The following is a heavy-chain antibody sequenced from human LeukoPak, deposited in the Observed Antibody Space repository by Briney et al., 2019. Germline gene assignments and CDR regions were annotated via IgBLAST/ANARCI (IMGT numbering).Heavy chain of an antibody. CDR1: GFTFSSYA. CDR3: ARGGTIYYYMDV. V-gene: IGHV3-23*01. CDR2: ISGDGATP. J-gene: IGHJ6*03. D-gene: IGHD3-3*01. Sequence: PGGSLRLSCEASGFTFSSYAMTWVRQAPGKGLEWVSAISGDGATPFYADSVKGRFTISSDSSKNTVFLQMNSLRVEDTALYYCARGGTIYYYMDVWGKGTTVTVSS.